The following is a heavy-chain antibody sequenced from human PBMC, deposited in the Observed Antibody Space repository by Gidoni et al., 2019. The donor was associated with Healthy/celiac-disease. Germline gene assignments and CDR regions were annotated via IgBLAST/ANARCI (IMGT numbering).Heavy chain of an antibody. D-gene: IGHD2-2*01. J-gene: IGHJ6*02. Sequence: QVQLVESGGGLVKPGGSLRLSGAASGFTFSAYYMRWIRQAPGKGLEWVSYISSSSSYTNYADSVKGRFTISRDNAKNSLYLQMNSLRAEDTAVYYCARDSLSRDYYYGMDVWGQGTTVTVSS. CDR2: ISSSSSYT. CDR3: ARDSLSRDYYYGMDV. CDR1: GFTFSAYY. V-gene: IGHV3-11*06.